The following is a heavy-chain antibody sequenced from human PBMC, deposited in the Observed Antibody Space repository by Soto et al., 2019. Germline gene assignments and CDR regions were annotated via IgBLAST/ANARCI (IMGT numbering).Heavy chain of an antibody. Sequence: GGSLRLSCAASGFTFGTYVMHWVRQAPGKGLEWVAVIYYDGSNRYYGDAVKGRFTISRDNSKSTLYLQMSSLRAEDTAVYYCARAFCTNGVCYYSFDYWGHGTLVTLSS. V-gene: IGHV3-33*01. CDR2: IYYDGSNR. J-gene: IGHJ4*01. CDR1: GFTFGTYV. D-gene: IGHD2-8*01. CDR3: ARAFCTNGVCYYSFDY.